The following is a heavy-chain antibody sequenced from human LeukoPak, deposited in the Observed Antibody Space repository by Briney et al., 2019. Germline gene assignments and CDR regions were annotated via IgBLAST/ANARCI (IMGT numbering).Heavy chain of an antibody. V-gene: IGHV1-3*01. J-gene: IGHJ4*02. CDR2: INAGNGNT. CDR1: GYTFTSYA. CDR3: ARDLSLGDDAFDY. Sequence: ASVKVSCKASGYTFTSYAMHWVRQAPGQRLEWMGWINAGNGNTKYSQKFQGRVTITRDTSTSTAYMELSSLRSEDTAVYYCARDLSLGDDAFDYWRQGTLVTVSS. D-gene: IGHD2-21*02.